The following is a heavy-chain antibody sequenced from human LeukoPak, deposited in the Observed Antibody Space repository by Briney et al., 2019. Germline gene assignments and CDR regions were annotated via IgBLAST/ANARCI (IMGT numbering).Heavy chain of an antibody. CDR3: ARGGYYGSGTPFDY. CDR2: ISYDGSNK. CDR1: GFTFSSYA. J-gene: IGHJ4*02. Sequence: GGSLRLSCAASGFTFSSYAMHWVRQAPGKGLEWVAVISYDGSNKYYADSVKGRFTISRDNSKNTLYLQMNSLRAEDTAVYYCARGGYYGSGTPFDYWGQGTLVTVSS. V-gene: IGHV3-30-3*01. D-gene: IGHD3-10*01.